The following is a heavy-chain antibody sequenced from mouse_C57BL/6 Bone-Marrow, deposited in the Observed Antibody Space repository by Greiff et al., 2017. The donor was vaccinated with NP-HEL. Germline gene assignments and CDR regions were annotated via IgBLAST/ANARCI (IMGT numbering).Heavy chain of an antibody. Sequence: VKLMESGAELVKPGASVKMSCKASGYTFTSYWITWVKQRPGQGLEWIGDIYPGSGSTNYNEKFKSKATLTVDTSSSTAYMQLSSLTSEDSAVYYCARWGGYYGSLYYFDYWGQGTTLTVSS. CDR2: IYPGSGST. D-gene: IGHD1-1*01. J-gene: IGHJ2*01. CDR3: ARWGGYYGSLYYFDY. CDR1: GYTFTSYW. V-gene: IGHV1-55*01.